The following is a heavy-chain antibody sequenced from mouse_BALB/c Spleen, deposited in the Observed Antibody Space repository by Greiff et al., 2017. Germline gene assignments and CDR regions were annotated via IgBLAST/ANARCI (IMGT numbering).Heavy chain of an antibody. J-gene: IGHJ4*01. CDR2: ISSGSSTI. CDR3: ATSYRSYYAMDY. Sequence: EVKLVESGGGLVQPGGSRKLSCAASGLTFSSFGMHWVRQAPEKGLEWVAYISSGSSTIYYADTVKGRFTISRDNPKNNLFLQMTSLRSEDTAMYYCATSYRSYYAMDYWGQGTSVTVSS. V-gene: IGHV5-17*02. CDR1: GLTFSSFG. D-gene: IGHD2-14*01.